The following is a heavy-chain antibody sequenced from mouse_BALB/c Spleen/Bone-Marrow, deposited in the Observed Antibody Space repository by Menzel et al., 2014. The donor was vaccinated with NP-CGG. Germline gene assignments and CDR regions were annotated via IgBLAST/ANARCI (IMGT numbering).Heavy chain of an antibody. CDR3: ASYRYAWYFDV. J-gene: IGHJ1*01. CDR1: GFNIKDTY. V-gene: IGHV14-3*02. Sequence: EVQRVEPGAELVKPGASVKLSCTASGFNIKDTYLHWVKQRPEQGLEWIGRIDPANGNTKYDPKFQGKATITADTSSNTAYLQLSSLTSEDTAVYYCASYRYAWYFDVWGAGTTVTVSS. D-gene: IGHD2-14*01. CDR2: IDPANGNT.